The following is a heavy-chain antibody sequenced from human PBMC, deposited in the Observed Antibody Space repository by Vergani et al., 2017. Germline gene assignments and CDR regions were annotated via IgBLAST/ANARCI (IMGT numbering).Heavy chain of an antibody. CDR3: ARVEMSWFGELLSNSPAYYYGMDF. CDR1: GYTLTSYA. D-gene: IGHD3-10*01. CDR2: IKTNSGNP. J-gene: IGHJ6*02. V-gene: IGHV7-4-1*02. Sequence: QVQLVQSGSELKKPGASVKVPCKPSGYTLTSYAMIWVRQSPGQGLEWMGLIKTNSGNPKYSQGFPVRFVFSLDTSVSTTYLQISSIKAEDTAVYYCARVEMSWFGELLSNSPAYYYGMDFWGQGTTVTVSS.